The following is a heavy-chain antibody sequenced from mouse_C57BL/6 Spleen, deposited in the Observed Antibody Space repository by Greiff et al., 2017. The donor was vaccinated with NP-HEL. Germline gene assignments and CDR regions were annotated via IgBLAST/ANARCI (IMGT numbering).Heavy chain of an antibody. V-gene: IGHV5-9*01. J-gene: IGHJ2*01. CDR2: ISGGGGNT. CDR1: GFTFSSYT. CDR3: ARLGLLPFDY. D-gene: IGHD1-1*01. Sequence: DVQLVESGGGLVKPGGSLKLSCAASGFTFSSYTMSWVRQTPEKRLEWVATISGGGGNTYYPDSVKGRFTISRDNAKNTLYLQMSSLRSEDTALYYCARLGLLPFDYWGQGTTLTVSS.